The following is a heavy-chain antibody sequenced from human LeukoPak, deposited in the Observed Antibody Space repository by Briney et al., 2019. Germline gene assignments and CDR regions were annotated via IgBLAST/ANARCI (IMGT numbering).Heavy chain of an antibody. Sequence: ASVKVSCKASGYTFTSYYMHWVRQAPGQGLEWMGIINPSGGITSYAQKFQGRVTITADESTSTAYMELSSLRSEDTAVYYCARDVATIAAAGSNWFDPWGQGTLVTVSS. V-gene: IGHV1-46*01. J-gene: IGHJ5*02. CDR1: GYTFTSYY. CDR3: ARDVATIAAAGSNWFDP. D-gene: IGHD6-13*01. CDR2: INPSGGIT.